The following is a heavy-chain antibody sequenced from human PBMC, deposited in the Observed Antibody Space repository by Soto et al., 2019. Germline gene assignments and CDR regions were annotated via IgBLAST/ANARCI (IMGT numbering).Heavy chain of an antibody. CDR2: ISGSGGST. V-gene: IGHV3-23*01. J-gene: IGHJ4*02. CDR3: ANFGVDTIGILR. Sequence: EVQLLESGGGLVQPGGSLRLSCAASGFTFSSYAMSWVRQAPGKGLEWVSAISGSGGSTYYADSVKGRFTISRDNSKNTLYLQMNSLRAEDTAVYYCANFGVDTIGILRWGQGTLVTVSS. CDR1: GFTFSSYA. D-gene: IGHD3-3*01.